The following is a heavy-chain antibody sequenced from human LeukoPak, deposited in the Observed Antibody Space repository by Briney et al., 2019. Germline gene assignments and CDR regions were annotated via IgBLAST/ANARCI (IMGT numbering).Heavy chain of an antibody. CDR1: GFTFSSYS. Sequence: PGGSLRLSCAASGFTFSSYSMNWVRQAPGKGLEWASTISGSGGSTYYADSVKGRFTISRDNSKSTLYLQMNSLRAEDTAVYYCAKDRGFGMVSTFDYWGQGTLVTVSS. J-gene: IGHJ4*02. CDR2: ISGSGGST. CDR3: AKDRGFGMVSTFDY. D-gene: IGHD3-3*01. V-gene: IGHV3-23*01.